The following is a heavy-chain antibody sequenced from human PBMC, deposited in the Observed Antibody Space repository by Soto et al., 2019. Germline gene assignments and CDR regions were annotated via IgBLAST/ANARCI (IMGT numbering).Heavy chain of an antibody. Sequence: EVQLVESGGGLVQPGGSLRLSCAASGFTFSTYSMNWVRQAPGKGLEWVSYISSSSNTIYYADSVKGRFTISRDNAKNSLYLQMNRLRDEDTAVYYCARAQGYYYGMAVWGQGTTVTVSS. CDR2: ISSSSNTI. V-gene: IGHV3-48*02. CDR3: ARAQGYYYGMAV. CDR1: GFTFSTYS. J-gene: IGHJ6*02.